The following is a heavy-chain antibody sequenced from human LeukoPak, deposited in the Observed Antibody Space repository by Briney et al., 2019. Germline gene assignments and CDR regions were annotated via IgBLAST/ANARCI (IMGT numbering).Heavy chain of an antibody. D-gene: IGHD3-9*01. Sequence: SETLSLTCTVSGGSISSYYWSWIRQPPGKGLEWIGYIYYSGSTNYNPSLKSRVTISVDTSKNQFSLKLSSVTAADTAVYYCARGRTLDDILTGYYYYYGMDVWGQGTTVTVSS. J-gene: IGHJ6*02. CDR3: ARGRTLDDILTGYYYYYGMDV. CDR1: GGSISSYY. V-gene: IGHV4-59*01. CDR2: IYYSGST.